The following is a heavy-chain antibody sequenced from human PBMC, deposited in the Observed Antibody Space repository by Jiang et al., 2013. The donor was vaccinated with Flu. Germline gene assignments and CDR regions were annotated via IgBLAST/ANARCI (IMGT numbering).Heavy chain of an antibody. J-gene: IGHJ5*02. V-gene: IGHV3-74*01. CDR1: GFIFSNYW. CDR2: ITGDGSDT. CDR3: AGVGIYNGNFIKWSDP. D-gene: IGHD4-23*01. Sequence: VQLVESGGGLVQPGGSLRLSCAASGFIFSNYWMHWVRQAPGKGLVWVTRITGDGSDTNYADSVKGRFTVSRDNAKNTLYLQMDSLRAEDTAVYYCAGVGIYNGNFIKWSDPWGQGTLVTVS.